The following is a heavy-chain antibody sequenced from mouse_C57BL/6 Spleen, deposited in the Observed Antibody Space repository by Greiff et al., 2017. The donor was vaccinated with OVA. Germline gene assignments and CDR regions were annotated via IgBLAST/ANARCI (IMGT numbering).Heavy chain of an antibody. Sequence: EVMLVESGGDLVKPGGSLKLSCAASGFTFSSYGMSWVRQTPDKRLEWVATISSGGSYTYYPDSVKGRFTISRDNAKNTLYLQMSSLKSEDTAMYYCARPIYYDYLFAYWGQGTLVTVSA. CDR1: GFTFSSYG. CDR3: ARPIYYDYLFAY. J-gene: IGHJ3*01. CDR2: ISSGGSYT. V-gene: IGHV5-6*02. D-gene: IGHD2-4*01.